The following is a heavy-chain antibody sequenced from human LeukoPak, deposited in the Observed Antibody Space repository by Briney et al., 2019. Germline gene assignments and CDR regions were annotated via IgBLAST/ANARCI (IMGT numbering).Heavy chain of an antibody. CDR3: ARWGPILTEGHYYYYMDV. V-gene: IGHV4-34*01. D-gene: IGHD3-9*01. J-gene: IGHJ6*03. Sequence: PSETLSLTCAVYGGSFSGYYWSWIRQPPGKGLEWIGEINHSGSTNYNPSLKSRVTISVDTSKNQFSLKLSSVTAADTAVYYCARWGPILTEGHYYYYMDVWGKGTTVTVSS. CDR2: INHSGST. CDR1: GGSFSGYY.